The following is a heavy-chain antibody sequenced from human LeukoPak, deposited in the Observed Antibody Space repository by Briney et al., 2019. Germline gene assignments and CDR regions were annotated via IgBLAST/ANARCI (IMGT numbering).Heavy chain of an antibody. CDR3: ARDSPYPEAPMDV. Sequence: SETLSLTCTVSGGSISSYYWSWIRQPPGKGLEWIGYIYYSGSTNYNPSLKSRVTISVDTSKNQFSLKLSSVTAAYTAVYYCARDSPYPEAPMDVWGKGTTLTVSS. J-gene: IGHJ6*03. CDR1: GGSISSYY. CDR2: IYYSGST. V-gene: IGHV4-59*01.